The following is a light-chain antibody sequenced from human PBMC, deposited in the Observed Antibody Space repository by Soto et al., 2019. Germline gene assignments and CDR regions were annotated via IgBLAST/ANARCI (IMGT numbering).Light chain of an antibody. CDR1: NSDVGDYKY. Sequence: QSALTQHPSASGSRGQSVTISCTGTNSDVGDYKYVSWYQQHPGKAPKLVIYEVTKRRSGVPDRFSGSKSGNTASLTISGLQAEDEAYYYCSSYAGTTLFGTGTKLTVL. V-gene: IGLV2-8*01. CDR2: EVT. CDR3: SSYAGTTL. J-gene: IGLJ1*01.